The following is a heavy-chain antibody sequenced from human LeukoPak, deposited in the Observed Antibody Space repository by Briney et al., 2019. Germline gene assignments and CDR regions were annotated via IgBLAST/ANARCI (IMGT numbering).Heavy chain of an antibody. V-gene: IGHV1-18*01. D-gene: IGHD2-2*02. Sequence: ASVKVSCKASGGTFSSYAISWVRQAPGQGLEWMGWISAYNGNTNYAQKLQGRVTMTTDTSTSTAYMELRSLRSDDTAVYYCARIGLYCSSTSCYTFDYWGQGTLVTVSS. CDR3: ARIGLYCSSTSCYTFDY. CDR2: ISAYNGNT. CDR1: GGTFSSYA. J-gene: IGHJ4*02.